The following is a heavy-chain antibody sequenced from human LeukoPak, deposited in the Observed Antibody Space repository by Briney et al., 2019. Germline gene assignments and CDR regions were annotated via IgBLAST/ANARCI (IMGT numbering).Heavy chain of an antibody. CDR3: ARDLAAVAGNNWFDP. V-gene: IGHV4-34*01. CDR1: GGSFSGYY. J-gene: IGHJ5*02. D-gene: IGHD6-19*01. Sequence: PSETLSLTCAVYGGSFSGYYWSWIRQPPGKGLEWIGEINHSGSTNYNPSLKSRVTISVDTSKNQFSLKLSSVTAADTAVYYCARDLAAVAGNNWFDPWGQGTLVTVSS. CDR2: INHSGST.